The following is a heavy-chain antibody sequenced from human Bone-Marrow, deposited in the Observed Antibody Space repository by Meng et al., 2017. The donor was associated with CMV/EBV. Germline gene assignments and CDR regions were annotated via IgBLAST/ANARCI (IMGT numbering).Heavy chain of an antibody. Sequence: KVSCKGSGYSSTSYWIGWVRQMPGKGLEWMGIIYPGDSDTRYSPSFQGQVTISADKSISTAYLQWSSLKASDTAMYYCARLMVGATTHFDYWGQGTLVTVSS. CDR3: ARLMVGATTHFDY. V-gene: IGHV5-51*01. CDR2: IYPGDSDT. J-gene: IGHJ4*02. CDR1: GYSSTSYW. D-gene: IGHD1-26*01.